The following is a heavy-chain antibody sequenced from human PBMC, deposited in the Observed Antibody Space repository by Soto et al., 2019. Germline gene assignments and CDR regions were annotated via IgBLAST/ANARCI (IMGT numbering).Heavy chain of an antibody. J-gene: IGHJ4*02. D-gene: IGHD3-22*01. V-gene: IGHV3-23*01. CDR1: GFNFNIFA. CDR3: AKDPTSYDSSAQFDS. CDR2: ISGGGCST. Sequence: EVKLLESGGRLVQPGGSLRLSCAASGFNFNIFAMNLVRQAPGKGLEWVSGISGGGCSTYYADSVKGRFTISRANSKNTLYLQMNSLRAEDTAVYYCAKDPTSYDSSAQFDSWGQGTLVTVSS.